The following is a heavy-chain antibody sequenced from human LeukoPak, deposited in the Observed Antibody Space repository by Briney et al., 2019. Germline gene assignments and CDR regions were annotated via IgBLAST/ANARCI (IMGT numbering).Heavy chain of an antibody. CDR3: ARDQGPYYYDSSGSGFDP. J-gene: IGHJ5*02. CDR2: ISSSSGSI. D-gene: IGHD3-22*01. CDR1: GFTFNIYS. Sequence: GGSLRLSCAVSGFTFNIYSMSWVRQAPGKGLEWVSYISSSSGSIYYADSVKGRFTISRDNAKNSLYLQMNSLRDENTAVYYCARDQGPYYYDSSGSGFDPWGQGTLVTVSS. V-gene: IGHV3-48*02.